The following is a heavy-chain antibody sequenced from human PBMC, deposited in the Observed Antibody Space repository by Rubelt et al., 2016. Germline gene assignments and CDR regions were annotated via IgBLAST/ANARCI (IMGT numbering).Heavy chain of an antibody. CDR1: TFTNYG. CDR2: INPNSGGT. J-gene: IGHJ3*02. D-gene: IGHD2-15*01. Sequence: TFTNYGISWVRQAPGQGLEWMGRINPNSGGTNYAQKFQGRVTMTRDTSISTAYMELSRLRSDDTAVYYCARERYCSGGSCPASRAFDIWGQGTMVTVSS. CDR3: ARERYCSGGSCPASRAFDI. V-gene: IGHV1-2*06.